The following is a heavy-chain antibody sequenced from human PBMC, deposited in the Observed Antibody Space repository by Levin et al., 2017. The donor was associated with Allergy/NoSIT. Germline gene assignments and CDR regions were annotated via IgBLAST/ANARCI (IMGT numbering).Heavy chain of an antibody. V-gene: IGHV4-59*01. CDR2: MHWSGTT. D-gene: IGHD4-11*01. CDR3: ARGDYRFNDY. Sequence: NASETLSLTCTVSGGSLSGYYWSWVRQPPGKGLEWIGFMHWSGTTNYNPSFESRVTISIDTSKNQFSLKLSSVTDADTAVYYCARGDYRFNDYWGQGTLVTVSS. CDR1: GGSLSGYY. J-gene: IGHJ4*02.